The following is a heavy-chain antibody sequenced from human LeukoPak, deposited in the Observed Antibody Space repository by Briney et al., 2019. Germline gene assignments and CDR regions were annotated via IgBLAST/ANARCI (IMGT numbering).Heavy chain of an antibody. V-gene: IGHV3-23*01. CDR2: ISGSGESR. D-gene: IGHD2-15*01. Sequence: GGSLRLSCEVSGFTFSNHDMAWVRQAPGKGLEWVSRISGSGESRDYIDSVKSRFTISRDNSKNTLYLEMTSLRDEDTAVYYCARRDNVVVVAAFDSWGQGTLVTVSS. J-gene: IGHJ5*02. CDR3: ARRDNVVVVAAFDS. CDR1: GFTFSNHD.